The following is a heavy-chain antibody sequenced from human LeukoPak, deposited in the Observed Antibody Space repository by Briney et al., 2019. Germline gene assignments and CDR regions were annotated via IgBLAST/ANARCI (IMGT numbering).Heavy chain of an antibody. CDR3: ARVPGYYDSSGLFDY. J-gene: IGHJ4*02. V-gene: IGHV3-48*01. CDR2: ISSSSSTI. Sequence: GGSLRLSCAASGFTFSSYSMNWVRQAPGKGLEWVSYISSSSSTIYYADSVKGRFTISRDNAKNSLYLQMNSLRAEDTAVYYCARVPGYYDSSGLFDYWVQGTLVTVSS. D-gene: IGHD3-22*01. CDR1: GFTFSSYS.